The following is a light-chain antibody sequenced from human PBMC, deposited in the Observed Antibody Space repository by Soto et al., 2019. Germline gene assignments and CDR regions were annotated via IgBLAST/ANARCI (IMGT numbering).Light chain of an antibody. CDR1: QSLSSY. V-gene: IGKV1-39*01. J-gene: IGKJ1*01. CDR3: QQYSDSSGT. CDR2: AAS. Sequence: DIQMTQSPSSLSASVGDRVTITCRASQSLSSYLNWYQQKPGKAPKLLIYAASSLQSGVPSRFSGSGSGTDFTLTISSLQPDDFATYYCQQYSDSSGTFGQGTKVDI.